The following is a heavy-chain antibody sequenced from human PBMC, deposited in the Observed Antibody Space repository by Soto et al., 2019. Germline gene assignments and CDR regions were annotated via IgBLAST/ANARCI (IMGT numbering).Heavy chain of an antibody. V-gene: IGHV4-39*01. CDR3: ARRIFSGLTYPDRLGYQWYFDL. CDR1: GGSISSSSYY. D-gene: IGHD2-21*01. J-gene: IGHJ2*01. CDR2: IYYSGST. Sequence: QLQLQESGPGLVKPSETLSLTCTVSGGSISSSSYYWGWIRQPPGKGLEWIGSIYYSGSTYYNPSLKSRVTISVDTSKNQFSLKLSSVTAADTAVYYCARRIFSGLTYPDRLGYQWYFDLWGRGTLVTVSS.